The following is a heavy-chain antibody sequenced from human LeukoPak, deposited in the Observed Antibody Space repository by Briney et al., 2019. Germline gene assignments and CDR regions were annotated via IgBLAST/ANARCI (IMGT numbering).Heavy chain of an antibody. Sequence: SETLPLTCTVSGGSISSYYWSWIRQPAGKGLEWIGRIYTSGSTNYNPSLKSRVTMSVDTSKNQFSLKLSSVTAADTAVYYCARADCSSTSCPNDYWGQGTLVTVSP. J-gene: IGHJ4*02. CDR1: GGSISSYY. CDR2: IYTSGST. V-gene: IGHV4-4*07. CDR3: ARADCSSTSCPNDY. D-gene: IGHD2-2*01.